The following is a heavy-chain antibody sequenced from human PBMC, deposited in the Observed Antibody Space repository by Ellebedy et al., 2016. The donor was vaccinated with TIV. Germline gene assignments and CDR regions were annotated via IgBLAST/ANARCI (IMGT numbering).Heavy chain of an antibody. Sequence: AASVKVSCKASGYTFISYYIHWVRQAPGQGLEWMGWINPNSGGTNYAQKFQGRVTMTRDTSISTAYMELSRLRSDDTAVYYCASVSQGVVVAASYWYFDLWGRGTLVTVSS. CDR2: INPNSGGT. CDR1: GYTFISYY. J-gene: IGHJ2*01. CDR3: ASVSQGVVVAASYWYFDL. D-gene: IGHD2-15*01. V-gene: IGHV1-2*02.